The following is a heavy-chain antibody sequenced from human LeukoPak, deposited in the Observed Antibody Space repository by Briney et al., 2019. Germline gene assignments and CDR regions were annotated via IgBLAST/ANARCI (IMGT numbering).Heavy chain of an antibody. CDR3: GRGGDIIGFGEPTYFDL. CDR2: IGTAGDT. Sequence: QPGGSLRLSCAASGFTFSSYDMHWVRQATGKGLEWVSAIGTAGDTYYPGSVKGRFTISRENAKNSWYLQMNSLKAGETAVYYCGRGGDIIGFGEPTYFDLWGRGTLVTVSS. V-gene: IGHV3-13*01. J-gene: IGHJ2*01. D-gene: IGHD3-10*01. CDR1: GFTFSSYD.